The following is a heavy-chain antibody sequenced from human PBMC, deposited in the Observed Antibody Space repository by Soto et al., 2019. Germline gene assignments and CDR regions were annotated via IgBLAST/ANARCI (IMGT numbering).Heavy chain of an antibody. CDR2: IGTAGDT. CDR1: GFTFSSYD. V-gene: IGHV3-13*01. CDR3: AVSPPGEHWFDP. Sequence: GGSLRLSCAASGFTFSSYDMHWVRQATGKGLEWVSAIGTAGDTYYPGSVKGRFTISRENAKNSLYLQMNSLRAGDTAVYYCAVSPPGEHWFDPWGQGTLVTVSS. J-gene: IGHJ5*02.